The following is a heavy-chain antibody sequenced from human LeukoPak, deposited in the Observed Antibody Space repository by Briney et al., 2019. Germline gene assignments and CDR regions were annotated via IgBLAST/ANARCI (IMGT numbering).Heavy chain of an antibody. J-gene: IGHJ4*02. CDR2: ISSSSSYI. V-gene: IGHV3-21*01. Sequence: GGSLRLSCAASGFTFSSYSMNWVRQAPGKGLEWVSSISSSSSYIYYADSVKGRFTLSRDNAKNSLYLQMNSLRAEDTAVYYCARTRAAAGIFDYWGQGTLVTVSS. D-gene: IGHD6-13*01. CDR1: GFTFSSYS. CDR3: ARTRAAAGIFDY.